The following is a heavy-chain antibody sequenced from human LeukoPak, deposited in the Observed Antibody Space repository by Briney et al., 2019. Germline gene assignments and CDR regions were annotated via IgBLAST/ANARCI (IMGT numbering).Heavy chain of an antibody. CDR2: IYSGGST. CDR1: GFTVSSNY. Sequence: GGSLRLSCAASGFTVSSNYMSWVRQAPGKGLEWVSVIYSGGSTYYADSVKGRFTISRDNSKNTLYLQMDSLRAEDTAVYYCARVRYSNYVDYYYYMDVWGKGTTVTVSS. CDR3: ARVRYSNYVDYYYYMDV. D-gene: IGHD4-11*01. J-gene: IGHJ6*03. V-gene: IGHV3-66*02.